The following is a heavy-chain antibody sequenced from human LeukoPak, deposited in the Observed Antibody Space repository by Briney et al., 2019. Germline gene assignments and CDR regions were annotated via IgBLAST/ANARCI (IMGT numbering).Heavy chain of an antibody. Sequence: PGGSLRLSCAASGFTFSSYSMTWVRQAPGKGLEWVSSISSSSSYIYYADSVKGRFTISRDNAKNSLYLQMNSLRAEDTAVYYCARDGKEDWIFGVVSQHPNWFDPWGQGTLVTVSS. CDR2: ISSSSSYI. CDR1: GFTFSSYS. CDR3: ARDGKEDWIFGVVSQHPNWFDP. J-gene: IGHJ5*02. D-gene: IGHD3-3*01. V-gene: IGHV3-21*01.